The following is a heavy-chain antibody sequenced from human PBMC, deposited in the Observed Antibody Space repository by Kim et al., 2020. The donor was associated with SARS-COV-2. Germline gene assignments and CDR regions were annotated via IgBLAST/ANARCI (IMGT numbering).Heavy chain of an antibody. V-gene: IGHV4-30-4*01. CDR3: ARVRFSITIFGVVTRLFDY. Sequence: SETLSLTCTVSGGSISSGDYYWSWIRQPPGKGLEWIGYIYYSGSTYYNPSLKNRVTISVDTSKNQFSLKLSSVTAADTAVYYCARVRFSITIFGVVTRLFDYWGQGTLVTVSS. CDR1: GGSISSGDYY. J-gene: IGHJ4*02. D-gene: IGHD3-3*01. CDR2: IYYSGST.